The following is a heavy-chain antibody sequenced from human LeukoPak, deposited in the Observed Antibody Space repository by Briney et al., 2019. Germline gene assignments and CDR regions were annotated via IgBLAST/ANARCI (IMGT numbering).Heavy chain of an antibody. CDR3: ARGPKPLTRVTRLGWFDP. CDR1: GGSFSGYY. D-gene: IGHD4-17*01. Sequence: SSETLSLTCAVYGGSFSGYYWSWIRQPPGKGLEWIGEINHSGSTNYNPSLKSRVTISVDTSKNQFSLKLSSVTAADTAVYYCARGPKPLTRVTRLGWFDPWGQGTLVTVSS. J-gene: IGHJ5*02. CDR2: INHSGST. V-gene: IGHV4-34*01.